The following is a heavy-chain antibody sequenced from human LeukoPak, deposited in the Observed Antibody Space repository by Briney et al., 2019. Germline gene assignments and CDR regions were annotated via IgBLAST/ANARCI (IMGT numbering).Heavy chain of an antibody. Sequence: GSSVKVSCKASGCTFSSYAISWVRQAPGQGLEWMGRIIPILGIANYAQKFQGRVTITADKSTSTAYMELSSLRSEDTAVYYCARDDYGDYRFDYWGQGTLVTVSS. V-gene: IGHV1-69*04. CDR2: IIPILGIA. CDR3: ARDDYGDYRFDY. J-gene: IGHJ4*02. D-gene: IGHD4-17*01. CDR1: GCTFSSYA.